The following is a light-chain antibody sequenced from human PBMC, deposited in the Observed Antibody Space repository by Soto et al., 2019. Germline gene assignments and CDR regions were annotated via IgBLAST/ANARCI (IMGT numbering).Light chain of an antibody. CDR1: QSVNDD. V-gene: IGKV3-15*01. CDR2: GAS. J-gene: IGKJ2*01. CDR3: QQRSNWPPEYT. Sequence: EIVMTQSPATLSVSPGETATLSCRAGQSVNDDVAWYQQQPGQAPRLLIYGASNRATGIPARFSGSGSGTEFTLTISDLQSEDFAVYYCQQRSNWPPEYTFGQGTKLEIK.